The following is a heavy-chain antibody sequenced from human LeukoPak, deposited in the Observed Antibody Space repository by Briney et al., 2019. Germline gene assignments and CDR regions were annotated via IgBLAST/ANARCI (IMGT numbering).Heavy chain of an antibody. CDR1: GFTFSSFG. V-gene: IGHV3-23*01. Sequence: PGGTLRLSCAASGFTFSSFGMNWVRQAPGKGLEWVSAISGSGDSTYSADSVKGRFTISRDNSKNTLYLQMNSLRAEDTAVYYCAKSNGYGLIDIWGQGTMVTVSS. CDR3: AKSNGYGLIDI. D-gene: IGHD3-22*01. J-gene: IGHJ3*02. CDR2: ISGSGDST.